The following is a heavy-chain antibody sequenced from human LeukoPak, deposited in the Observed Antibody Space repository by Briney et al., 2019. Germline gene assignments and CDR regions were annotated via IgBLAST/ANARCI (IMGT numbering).Heavy chain of an antibody. Sequence: TSETLSLTCTVSGYSINDGGYFWSWVRQHPGKCLEWIGHMYYRGATYYNPSLKIRVSISVDASTDLFSLNLSSVTGADTALYYCARARDSRGYNIFDFWGQGTLVTVSS. CDR3: ARARDSRGYNIFDF. CDR2: MYYRGAT. CDR1: GYSINDGGYF. D-gene: IGHD3-22*01. J-gene: IGHJ4*02. V-gene: IGHV4-31*03.